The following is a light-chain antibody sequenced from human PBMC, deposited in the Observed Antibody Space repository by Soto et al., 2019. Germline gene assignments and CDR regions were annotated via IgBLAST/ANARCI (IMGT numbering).Light chain of an antibody. CDR1: QGIASF. Sequence: DIQLTQSPSFLSASVGDRVTITCRASQGIASFLAWYQQKPEKASKLLIYTASTLQSGVPSRFSGSGSGTEFTLTISSLQPEDFATYYCQQFKSYPFTFGPGTKVDIK. V-gene: IGKV1-9*01. CDR2: TAS. CDR3: QQFKSYPFT. J-gene: IGKJ3*01.